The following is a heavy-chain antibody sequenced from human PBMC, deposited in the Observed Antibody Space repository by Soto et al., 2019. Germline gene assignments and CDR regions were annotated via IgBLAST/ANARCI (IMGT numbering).Heavy chain of an antibody. CDR3: ARPGGSGWFYFDS. Sequence: SETLSLTCTVSGGFIRGSDYYWGWLRQAPGKGLQWIGSSSYTGITYYNPSLKSRVTISVDTSKNHFSLKLTSVTAADTAVYYCARPGGSGWFYFDSWGQGSQVTVSS. D-gene: IGHD6-13*01. J-gene: IGHJ4*02. CDR1: GGFIRGSDYY. V-gene: IGHV4-39*02. CDR2: SSYTGIT.